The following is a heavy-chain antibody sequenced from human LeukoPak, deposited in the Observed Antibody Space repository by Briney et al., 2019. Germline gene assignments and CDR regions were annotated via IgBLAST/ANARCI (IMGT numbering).Heavy chain of an antibody. V-gene: IGHV4-59*12. CDR3: ARDFLLQSEGLFDY. Sequence: SETLSLTCFVSGXSISGYYWNWIRQPPGKGLEWIGYISLTETTKYNSSLKSRVTMSVDTSKNQFSLRLNSVTAAGTAVYYCARDFLLQSEGLFDYWGQGTLVTVSS. D-gene: IGHD4-11*01. CDR2: ISLTETT. J-gene: IGHJ4*02. CDR1: GXSISGYY.